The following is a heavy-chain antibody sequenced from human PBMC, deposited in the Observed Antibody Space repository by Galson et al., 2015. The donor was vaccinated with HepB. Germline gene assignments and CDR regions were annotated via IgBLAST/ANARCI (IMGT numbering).Heavy chain of an antibody. V-gene: IGHV3-53*04. D-gene: IGHD3-16*01. CDR3: ARGPYYDYVWGSYRPPDAFDI. Sequence: SLRLSCAASGFTVSSNYMSWVRQAPGKGLEWVSVIYSGGSTYYADSVKGRFTISRHNSKNTLYLQMNSLRAEDTAVYYCARGPYYDYVWGSYRPPDAFDIWGQGTMVTVSS. CDR1: GFTVSSNY. CDR2: IYSGGST. J-gene: IGHJ3*02.